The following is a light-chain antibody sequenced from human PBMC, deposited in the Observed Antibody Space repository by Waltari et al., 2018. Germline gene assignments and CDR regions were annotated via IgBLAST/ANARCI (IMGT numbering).Light chain of an antibody. J-gene: IGKJ4*01. V-gene: IGKV1-39*01. Sequence: DIQMTQSPSSLSASIGDRVTITCRASQSINSYLNWYKQKPGKAPKVLIFAASSLQSGVPSRFSGSGSGTDFTLTISSLQPEDFSTYSCQQSYRTPLTFGGWTKVEIK. CDR2: AAS. CDR1: QSINSY. CDR3: QQSYRTPLT.